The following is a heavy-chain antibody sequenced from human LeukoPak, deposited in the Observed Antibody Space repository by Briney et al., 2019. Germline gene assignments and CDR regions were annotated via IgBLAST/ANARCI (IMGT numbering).Heavy chain of an antibody. J-gene: IGHJ4*02. CDR2: IGTAADT. Sequence: GGSLRLSCAASGFTFSSYDMHWVRQATGKGLEWVSTIGTAADTYYPGSVKGRFTISRENSKNSFYLQMNSLRAGDTVVYYCARSVPGDSYFDYWGQGTLVTVSS. D-gene: IGHD4-17*01. CDR3: ARSVPGDSYFDY. CDR1: GFTFSSYD. V-gene: IGHV3-13*01.